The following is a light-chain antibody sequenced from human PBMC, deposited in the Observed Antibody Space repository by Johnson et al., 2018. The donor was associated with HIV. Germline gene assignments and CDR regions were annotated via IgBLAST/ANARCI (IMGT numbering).Light chain of an antibody. CDR1: SSNIGNNY. CDR2: ENN. CDR3: GTWDSSLSAAYV. Sequence: QSVLTQPPSVSAAPGQKVTISCSGSSSNIGNNYVSWYQQLPGTAPKLLMYENNKRPSGIPDRFSGSKSGTSATLGITGLQPWDEADYYCGTWDSSLSAAYVFGTGTKVTVL. V-gene: IGLV1-51*02. J-gene: IGLJ1*01.